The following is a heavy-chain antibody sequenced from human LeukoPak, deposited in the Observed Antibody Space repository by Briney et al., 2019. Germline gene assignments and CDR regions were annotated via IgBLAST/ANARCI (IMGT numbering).Heavy chain of an antibody. J-gene: IGHJ6*02. CDR3: AKSTDTSYGMDV. V-gene: IGHV3-9*01. CDR2: ISWNSGSI. Sequence: GGSLRLSCAASGFAFDDYAMLWVRQAPGKGLEWVSGISWNSGSIGYADSVKGRFTISRDNAKNSLYLQMNSLRAEDTALYYCAKSTDTSYGMDVWGQGTTVTVSS. CDR1: GFAFDDYA.